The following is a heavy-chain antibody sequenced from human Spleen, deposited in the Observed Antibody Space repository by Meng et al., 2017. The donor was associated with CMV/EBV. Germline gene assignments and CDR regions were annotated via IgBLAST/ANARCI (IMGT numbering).Heavy chain of an antibody. V-gene: IGHV4-34*01. D-gene: IGHD1-26*01. CDR2: INYGGST. CDR1: GGSFSGYF. CDR3: ARATTVSSGSYPNWFDP. Sequence: GSLRLSCAVYGGSFSGYFWSWVRQPPGKGLDWIGEINYGGSTNYDPSLKSRVTISVDTSKNQFSLKLSSVTAADTAVYYCARATTVSSGSYPNWFDPWGQGTLVTVSS. J-gene: IGHJ5*02.